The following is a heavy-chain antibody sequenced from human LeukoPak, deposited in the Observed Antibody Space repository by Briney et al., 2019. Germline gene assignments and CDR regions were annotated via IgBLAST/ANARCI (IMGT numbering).Heavy chain of an antibody. CDR3: ARKGPEHLPTYFDH. CDR1: GGSISSGPYF. CDR2: IRASGST. Sequence: SETLSLTCSVSGGSISSGPYFGSWIRQSRGQGLEWIGYIRASGSTNYNPSLSGRAAISLDKSRNHFTLMVTAVTAADTAFYYCARKGPEHLPTYFDHWGRGILVTVSS. V-gene: IGHV4-30-2*06. J-gene: IGHJ4*02.